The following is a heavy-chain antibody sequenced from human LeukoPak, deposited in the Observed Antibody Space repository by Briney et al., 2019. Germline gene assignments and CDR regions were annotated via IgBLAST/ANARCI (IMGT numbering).Heavy chain of an antibody. D-gene: IGHD3-16*01. CDR1: GFTFSAYG. CDR3: AKDHVTWGNRYFDH. CDR2: IGHDGAKI. Sequence: GGSPRLSCAASGFTFSAYGMHWVRQAPGKGLEWVAFIGHDGAKIYYADSVQGRFTISRDNSKNTLYLEMNSLSGEDTALYYCAKDHVTWGNRYFDHWGQGTLGTVSS. J-gene: IGHJ4*02. V-gene: IGHV3-30*02.